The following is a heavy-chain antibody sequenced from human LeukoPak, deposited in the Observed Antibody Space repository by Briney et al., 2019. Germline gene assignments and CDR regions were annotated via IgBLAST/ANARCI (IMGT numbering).Heavy chain of an antibody. V-gene: IGHV4-30-4*01. J-gene: IGHJ5*02. CDR1: GGSISSGVYY. Sequence: PSETLSPTCTVSGGSISSGVYYWSWIRQPPGKGLEWIAYMYYSGSTYYNPSLKSRVTMSADTSKNQLSLKLSSVTAADTAVYYCARPYYYDSRIDPWGQGILVTVSS. CDR2: MYYSGST. CDR3: ARPYYYDSRIDP. D-gene: IGHD3-22*01.